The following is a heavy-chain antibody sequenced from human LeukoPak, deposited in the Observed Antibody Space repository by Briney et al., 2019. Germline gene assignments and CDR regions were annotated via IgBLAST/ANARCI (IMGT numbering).Heavy chain of an antibody. D-gene: IGHD3-3*01. CDR1: GYTLTELS. J-gene: IGHJ5*02. V-gene: IGHV1-24*01. CDR3: ARGGVYRGSITIFGVANNWFDP. CDR2: FDPEDGET. Sequence: ASVKVSCKVSGYTLTELSMHWVRQAPGKGLEWMGGFDPEDGETIYAQKFQGRVTMTEDTSTDTAYMELRSLRSDDTAVYYCARGGVYRGSITIFGVANNWFDPWGQGTLVTVSS.